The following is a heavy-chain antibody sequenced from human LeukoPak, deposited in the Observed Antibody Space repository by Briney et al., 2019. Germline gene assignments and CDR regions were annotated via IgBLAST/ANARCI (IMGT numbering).Heavy chain of an antibody. J-gene: IGHJ4*02. D-gene: IGHD6-19*01. CDR3: ARDGVAGGLDY. V-gene: IGHV4-59*01. CDR2: IHYSGST. CDR1: GGSIGSYY. Sequence: SETLSLTCTVSGGSIGSYYWNWIRQPPGKGLERIGYIHYSGSTNHNASLKSRVTISVDTSKNQFSLKLSSVTAADTAVYYCARDGVAGGLDYWGQGTLVTVSS.